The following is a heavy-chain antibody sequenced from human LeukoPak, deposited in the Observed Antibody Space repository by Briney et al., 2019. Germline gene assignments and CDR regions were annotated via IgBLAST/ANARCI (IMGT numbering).Heavy chain of an antibody. CDR1: GFSFIFYY. CDR2: INANTGDT. CDR3: ARDLIEGATNF. Sequence: GASVKVSCKTSGFSFIFYYMHWMRQAPGQGLEWMGWINANTGDTRYAPKFQGRVTMTRDVSITTAYMELSGLRSDDTAIYYCARDLIEGATNFWGQGTLVTVSS. J-gene: IGHJ4*02. D-gene: IGHD1-26*01. V-gene: IGHV1-2*02.